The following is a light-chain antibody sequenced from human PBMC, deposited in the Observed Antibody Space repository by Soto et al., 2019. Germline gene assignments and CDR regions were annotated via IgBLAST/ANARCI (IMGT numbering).Light chain of an antibody. V-gene: IGLV2-14*01. CDR1: SSDVGGYNY. Sequence: QSALTQPASVSGSPGQSITISCTGTSSDVGGYNYVSWYQQHPGKAPKLMIYGVSNRPSGVSNRFSGSKSGNTASLTISGLQAEDEADYYCSSYTSSSTPRVVFGGGTKLTVL. CDR2: GVS. CDR3: SSYTSSSTPRVV. J-gene: IGLJ2*01.